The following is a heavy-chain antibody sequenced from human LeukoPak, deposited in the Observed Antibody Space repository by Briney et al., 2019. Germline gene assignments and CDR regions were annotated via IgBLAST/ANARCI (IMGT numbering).Heavy chain of an antibody. Sequence: ASVKVSCKASGYTFPDDYVHWVRQAPGQGLEWMGWINPDSGGTNYAQKFQGRVTMTRDTSISTAYMELSRLTSDDTAVYYCARSLFDIVVVPAAIPFDYWGQGTLVTVSS. D-gene: IGHD2-2*02. V-gene: IGHV1-2*02. CDR2: INPDSGGT. J-gene: IGHJ4*02. CDR1: GYTFPDDY. CDR3: ARSLFDIVVVPAAIPFDY.